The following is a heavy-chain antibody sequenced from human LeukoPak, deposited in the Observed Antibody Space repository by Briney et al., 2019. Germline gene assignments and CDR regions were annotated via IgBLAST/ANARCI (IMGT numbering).Heavy chain of an antibody. V-gene: IGHV4-39*07. J-gene: IGHJ5*02. CDR1: GGSISSSSYY. Sequence: SKTLSLTCIVSGGSISSSSYYWGWIRQPPGKGLEWIGSIYHSGSTYYNPSLKSRVAISVDTSKNQFSLNLSSVTAADTAVYYCARTPDPWGQGTLVTVSS. CDR3: ARTPDP. CDR2: IYHSGST.